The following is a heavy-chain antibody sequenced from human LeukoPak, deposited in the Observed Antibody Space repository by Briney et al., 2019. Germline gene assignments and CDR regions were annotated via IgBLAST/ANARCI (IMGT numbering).Heavy chain of an antibody. CDR2: ISWNSGSI. CDR3: AKERDYGDYGVLDY. J-gene: IGHJ4*02. V-gene: IGHV3-9*01. D-gene: IGHD4-17*01. CDR1: GFTFDDYA. Sequence: GGSLRLSCAASGFTFDDYAMHWVRQAPGKGLEGVSGISWNSGSIGYADSVKGRFTISRDNAKNSLYLQMNSLRAEDTALYYCAKERDYGDYGVLDYWGQGTLVTVSS.